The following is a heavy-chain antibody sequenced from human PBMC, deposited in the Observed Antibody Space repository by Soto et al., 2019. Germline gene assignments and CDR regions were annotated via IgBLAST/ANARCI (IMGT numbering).Heavy chain of an antibody. V-gene: IGHV4-4*02. Sequence: SETLSLTCTVSGGSISSGDYYWSWVRQPPGKGLEWIGEIYHSGSTNYNPSLKSRVTISVDKSKNQFSLKLSSVTAADTAVYYCASPGGSSWGQGTLVTVSS. D-gene: IGHD6-13*01. CDR3: ASPGGSS. J-gene: IGHJ4*02. CDR1: GGSISSGDYY. CDR2: IYHSGST.